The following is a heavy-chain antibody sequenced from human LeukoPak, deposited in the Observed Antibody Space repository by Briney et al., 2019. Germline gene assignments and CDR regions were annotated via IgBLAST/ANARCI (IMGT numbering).Heavy chain of an antibody. V-gene: IGHV1-2*02. CDR2: INPISGDT. J-gene: IGHJ4*02. CDR1: GYTFTGYY. CDR3: ARHNPEYYYDSSGSTFDY. Sequence: ASVKVSCKASGYTFTGYYMHWVRQAPGQGLEWMGSINPISGDTNYAQKFQGGVTISVDTSKNQFSLKLSSVTAADTAVYYCARHNPEYYYDSSGSTFDYWGQGTLVTVSS. D-gene: IGHD3-22*01.